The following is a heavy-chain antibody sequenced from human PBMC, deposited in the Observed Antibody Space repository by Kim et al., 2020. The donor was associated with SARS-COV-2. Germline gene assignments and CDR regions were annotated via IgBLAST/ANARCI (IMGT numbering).Heavy chain of an antibody. CDR1: GGSFSGYY. CDR3: ARGRMVYAISRFDY. J-gene: IGHJ4*02. CDR2: INHSGST. D-gene: IGHD2-8*01. Sequence: SETLSLTCAVYGGSFSGYYWSWIRQPPGKGLEWIGEINHSGSTNYNPSLKSRVTISVDTSKNQFSLKLSSVTAADTAVYYCARGRMVYAISRFDYWGQGTLVTVSS. V-gene: IGHV4-34*01.